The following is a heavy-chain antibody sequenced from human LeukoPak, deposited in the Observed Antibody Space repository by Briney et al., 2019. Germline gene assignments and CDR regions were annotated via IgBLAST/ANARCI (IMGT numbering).Heavy chain of an antibody. CDR1: GFTFSSYA. J-gene: IGHJ4*02. CDR3: AKDRGSSIAAADSLLFDY. Sequence: GGSLRLSCAASGFTFSSYAMSWVRQAPGKGLEWVSAISGSGGNTYYADSVKGRFTISRDNSKNTLYLQMNSLRAEDTAVYYCAKDRGSSIAAADSLLFDYWGQGTLVTVSS. D-gene: IGHD6-13*01. V-gene: IGHV3-23*01. CDR2: ISGSGGNT.